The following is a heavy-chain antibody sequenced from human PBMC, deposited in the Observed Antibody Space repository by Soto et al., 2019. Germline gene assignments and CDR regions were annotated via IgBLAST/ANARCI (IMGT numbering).Heavy chain of an antibody. CDR1: GYILSELS. J-gene: IGHJ4*02. V-gene: IGHV1-24*01. CDR2: FDHQEGEI. Sequence: GASVKVSCKVSGYILSELSMHWVRQAPGKGLEWMVGFDHQEGEIVYAQKFRARVTMTEDTSTDTAYMEVSSLRSEDTAVYYCTTETQIVGATENYGVWGQGTLVTVSS. CDR3: TTETQIVGATENYGV. D-gene: IGHD1-26*01.